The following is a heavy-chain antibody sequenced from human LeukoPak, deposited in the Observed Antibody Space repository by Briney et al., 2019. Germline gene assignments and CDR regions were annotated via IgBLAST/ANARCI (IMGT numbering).Heavy chain of an antibody. CDR2: IGLHGYPL. J-gene: IGHJ4*02. V-gene: IGHV3-11*04. Sequence: GGSLRLSCVVSGFNFNPYYMSWIRQAPGKGLEWISYIGLHGYPLDYADSVKGRFTISRDNAKDSLYLDMTSLTAEDTAVYYCARKDFSSGSFPYWGQGTLVTVSS. CDR3: ARKDFSSGSFPY. CDR1: GFNFNPYY. D-gene: IGHD6-19*01.